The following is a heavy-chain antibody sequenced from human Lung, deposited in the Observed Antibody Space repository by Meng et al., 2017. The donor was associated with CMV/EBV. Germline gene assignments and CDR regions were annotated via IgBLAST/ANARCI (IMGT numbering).Heavy chain of an antibody. V-gene: IGHV3-23*01. J-gene: IGHJ3*02. CDR2: IGSPGDT. CDR1: GFTFSVHA. CDR3: AKDDTSGNGVYDAFDI. Sequence: GGSLRLSXAAAGFTFSVHAMSWVRQAPGKGLKWVSTIGSPGDTFYADSVRGRFTISRDNSKNTLYLQMNSLRAEDTAVYYCAKDDTSGNGVYDAFDIWGQGTMVTVSS. D-gene: IGHD2-8*01.